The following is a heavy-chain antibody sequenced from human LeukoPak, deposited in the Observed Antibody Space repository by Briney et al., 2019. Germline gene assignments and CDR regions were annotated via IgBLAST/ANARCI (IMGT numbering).Heavy chain of an antibody. CDR2: ISGSGGST. CDR3: ARDLSGVTGYTYGRGIDY. D-gene: IGHD5-18*01. Sequence: GGSLRLSCAASGFTFSSYGMSWVRQAPGKGLEWVSAISGSGGSTYYADSVKGRFTISRDNAKTSLYLQMNSLRAEDTAVYYCARDLSGVTGYTYGRGIDYWGQGTLVTVSS. V-gene: IGHV3-23*01. J-gene: IGHJ4*02. CDR1: GFTFSSYG.